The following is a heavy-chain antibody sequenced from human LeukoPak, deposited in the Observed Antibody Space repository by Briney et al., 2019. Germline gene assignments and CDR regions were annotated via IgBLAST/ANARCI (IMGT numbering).Heavy chain of an antibody. Sequence: PSETLSLTCGVSGGPITSTNWWSWVRQPPGQGLEWIGEVSLSGLTNYNPSLSSRVIMALDTSKNHLSLNLTSVTAADTAVYYCSRENGAFSPFGYWGQGTLVTVPS. J-gene: IGHJ4*02. CDR2: VSLSGLT. CDR1: GGPITSTNW. D-gene: IGHD2-8*01. CDR3: SRENGAFSPFGY. V-gene: IGHV4-4*02.